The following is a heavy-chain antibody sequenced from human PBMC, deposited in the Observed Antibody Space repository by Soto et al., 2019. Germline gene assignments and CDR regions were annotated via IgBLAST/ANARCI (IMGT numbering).Heavy chain of an antibody. V-gene: IGHV5-51*01. J-gene: IGHJ3*02. CDR2: VYPSDSDT. CDR1: GYSFTSYC. Sequence: GESLKISCKGSGYSFTSYCIAWVRQMPGKGLEWMGIVYPSDSDTRYSPSFQGQVTISADKSISTAYLQWSSLKASDTAMYYCARVRDGYSRGAFDIWGQGTMVTVSS. D-gene: IGHD5-18*01. CDR3: ARVRDGYSRGAFDI.